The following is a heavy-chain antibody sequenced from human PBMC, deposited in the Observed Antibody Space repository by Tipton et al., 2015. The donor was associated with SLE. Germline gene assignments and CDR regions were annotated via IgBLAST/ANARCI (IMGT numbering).Heavy chain of an antibody. V-gene: IGHV4-61*02. CDR3: ARQPYYESPFDY. Sequence: TLSLTCTVSGGSISSGSYYWSWIRQPAGKGLEWIGRIYTSGSTNYNPSLRGRVTISGDTSKNQFSLTLNSVTAADTAVYFCARQPYYESPFDYWGQGTLVTVSS. CDR2: IYTSGST. D-gene: IGHD3-22*01. CDR1: GGSISSGSYY. J-gene: IGHJ4*02.